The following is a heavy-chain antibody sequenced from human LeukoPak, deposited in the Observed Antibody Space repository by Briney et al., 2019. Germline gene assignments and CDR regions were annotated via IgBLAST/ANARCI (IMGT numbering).Heavy chain of an antibody. CDR2: ISYSGST. D-gene: IGHD2-15*01. J-gene: IGHJ6*03. CDR3: ARGYCSGGSCYSYYYYNYMDV. V-gene: IGHV4-39*07. Sequence: SETLSLTCTVSAASISSNFYNWGWIRQPPGKGLQWIGSISYSGSTYYNPSLKSRVTISVDTSKNQFSLKLSSVTAADTAVYYCARGYCSGGSCYSYYYYNYMDVWGKGTTVTVSS. CDR1: AASISSNFYN.